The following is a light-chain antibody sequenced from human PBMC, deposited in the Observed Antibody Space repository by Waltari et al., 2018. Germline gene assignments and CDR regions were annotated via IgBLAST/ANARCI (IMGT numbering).Light chain of an antibody. CDR2: EDS. V-gene: IGLV2-23*01. Sequence: QSALTQPASVSGSPGQSIPISCTGTISDVGTCNLVHWYQQHPGKAPKVIISEDSKRPSGVSDRFSGSKSGNTASLTISGLQAEDEADYYCYSYAGSDTVYVFGSGTKVSVL. CDR1: ISDVGTCNL. J-gene: IGLJ1*01. CDR3: YSYAGSDTVYV.